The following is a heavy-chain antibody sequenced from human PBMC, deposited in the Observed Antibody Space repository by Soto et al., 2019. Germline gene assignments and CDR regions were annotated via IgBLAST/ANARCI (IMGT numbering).Heavy chain of an antibody. CDR2: ISYDGSNK. D-gene: IGHD4-17*01. V-gene: IGHV3-30-3*01. CDR3: ARDGPYGDYYYYYGMDV. J-gene: IGHJ6*02. Sequence: QVQLVESGGGVVQPGRSLRLSCAASGFTFSSYAMHWVRQAPGKGLEWVAVISYDGSNKYYADSVKGRFTISRDNSKNTLYLQMNSLRAEDTAVYYCARDGPYGDYYYYYGMDVWGQGTTVTVSS. CDR1: GFTFSSYA.